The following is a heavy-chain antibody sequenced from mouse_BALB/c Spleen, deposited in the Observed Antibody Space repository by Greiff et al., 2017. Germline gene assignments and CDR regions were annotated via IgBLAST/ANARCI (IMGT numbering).Heavy chain of an antibody. Sequence: VQLKESGGGLVKPGGSLKLSCAASGFTFSSYTMSWVRQTPEKRLEWVATISSGGSYTYYPDSVKGRFTISRDNAKNTLYLQMSSLKSEDTAMYYCTRGDSSDVWGAGTTVTVSS. V-gene: IGHV5-6-4*01. CDR1: GFTFSSYT. CDR3: TRGDSSDV. CDR2: ISSGGSYT. J-gene: IGHJ1*01.